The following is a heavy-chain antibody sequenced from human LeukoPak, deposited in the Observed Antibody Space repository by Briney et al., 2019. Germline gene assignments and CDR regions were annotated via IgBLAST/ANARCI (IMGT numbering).Heavy chain of an antibody. CDR1: GGSISSYY. Sequence: SETLSLTCTVSGGSISSYYWSWIRQPPGKGLEWIGYIYYSGSTNYNPSLKSRVTISVDPSKNQFSLKLSSVTAADTAVYYCARGRDGYNELDYWGQGTLVTVSS. CDR3: ARGRDGYNELDY. V-gene: IGHV4-59*01. D-gene: IGHD5-24*01. J-gene: IGHJ4*02. CDR2: IYYSGST.